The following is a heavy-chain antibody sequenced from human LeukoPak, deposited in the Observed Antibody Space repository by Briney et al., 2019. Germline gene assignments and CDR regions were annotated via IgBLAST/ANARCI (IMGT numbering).Heavy chain of an antibody. V-gene: IGHV3-23*01. CDR2: IRGSGDST. CDR1: GFTFSTYA. D-gene: IGHD3-3*01. Sequence: GGSLRLSCAASGFTFSTYAMSWVRQAPGKGLEWVSGIRGSGDSTYYADSVEGRFTISRDNSKSTLYLQMNSLRAEDTAVFYCAKVRSAYYDFYAFDVWGQGTMVTVSS. J-gene: IGHJ3*01. CDR3: AKVRSAYYDFYAFDV.